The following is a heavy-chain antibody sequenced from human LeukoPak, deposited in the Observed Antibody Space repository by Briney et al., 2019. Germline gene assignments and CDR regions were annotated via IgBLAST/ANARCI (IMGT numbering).Heavy chain of an antibody. D-gene: IGHD3-16*01. CDR1: GFTFSSYW. J-gene: IGHJ3*02. CDR3: ARGGFGRPNAFDI. CDR2: INSDGSST. Sequence: GGSLRLSCAASGFTFSSYWMHWVRQAPGKGLGWVSRINSDGSSTNYADSVKGRFTISRDNAKNTLYVQMNGVRVEDTAVYYCARGGFGRPNAFDIWGQGTMVTVSS. V-gene: IGHV3-74*01.